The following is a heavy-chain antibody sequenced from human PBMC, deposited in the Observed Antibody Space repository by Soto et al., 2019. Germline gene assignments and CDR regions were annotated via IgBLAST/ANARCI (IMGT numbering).Heavy chain of an antibody. CDR1: GFTFSNAW. D-gene: IGHD3-9*01. V-gene: IGHV3-15*07. CDR3: TRSTWYYDILTGYYPHAFDI. CDR2: IKSKTDGGTT. Sequence: GGSLRLSCAASGFTFSNAWINWVRQAPGKGLEWVGRIKSKTDGGTTDFAAPVKGRFAISRDDSKDMVYLQMNSLKTEDTAVYYCTRSTWYYDILTGYYPHAFDIWGQGTMVTVSS. J-gene: IGHJ3*02.